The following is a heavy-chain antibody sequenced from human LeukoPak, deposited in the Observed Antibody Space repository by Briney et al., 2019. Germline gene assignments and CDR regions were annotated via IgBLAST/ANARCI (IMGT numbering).Heavy chain of an antibody. J-gene: IGHJ5*02. D-gene: IGHD5-18*01. V-gene: IGHV4-34*01. CDR2: INHSGST. CDR3: ARGRTWIQLWLRGNNWFDP. Sequence: SETLSLTCAVYGGSFSGYYWSWIRQPPGKGLEWIGEINHSGSTNYNPSLKSRVTISVDTSKNQFSLKLSSVTAADTAVYYCARGRTWIQLWLRGNNWFDPWGQGTLVTVSS. CDR1: GGSFSGYY.